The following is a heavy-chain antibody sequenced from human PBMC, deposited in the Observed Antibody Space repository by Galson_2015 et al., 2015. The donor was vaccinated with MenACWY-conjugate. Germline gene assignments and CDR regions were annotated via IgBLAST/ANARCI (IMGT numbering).Heavy chain of an antibody. CDR3: ARDFVVVGYGMDV. Sequence: SLRLSCAASGFTFSDYYMSWVRQAPGKGLEWVSYISSSSSYTNYADSVKGRFTISRDNAKNSLYLQMNSLRAEDTAVYYCARDFVVVGYGMDVWGQGTPVTVSS. CDR1: GFTFSDYY. D-gene: IGHD2-2*01. CDR2: ISSSSSYT. V-gene: IGHV3-11*06. J-gene: IGHJ6*02.